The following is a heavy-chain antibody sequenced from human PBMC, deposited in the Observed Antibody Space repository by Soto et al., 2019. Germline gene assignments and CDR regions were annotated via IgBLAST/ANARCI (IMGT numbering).Heavy chain of an antibody. CDR3: ARTGYSSGWYKAAFDI. V-gene: IGHV4-34*01. CDR2: INHSGST. J-gene: IGHJ3*02. CDR1: GGSFSGYY. D-gene: IGHD6-19*01. Sequence: LSLTCAVYGGSFSGYYWSWIRQPPGKGLEWIGEINHSGSTNYNPSLKSRVTISVDTSKNQFSLKLSSVTAADTAVYYCARTGYSSGWYKAAFDIWGQGTMVTVSS.